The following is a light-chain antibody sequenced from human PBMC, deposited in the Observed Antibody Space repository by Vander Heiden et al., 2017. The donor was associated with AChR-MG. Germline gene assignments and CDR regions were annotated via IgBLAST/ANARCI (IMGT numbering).Light chain of an antibody. CDR2: GAS. J-gene: IGKJ1*01. Sequence: DIVLTQSPCTLSLSPGDRATLSCRASQSVSSSYLAWYQQKPGRAPRLLIFGASNRATGIPDRFSGSGSGTDFTLTISRLEPEDFAVYYCQQYGSSPQGTFGQGTKVEIK. V-gene: IGKV3-20*01. CDR3: QQYGSSPQGT. CDR1: QSVSSSY.